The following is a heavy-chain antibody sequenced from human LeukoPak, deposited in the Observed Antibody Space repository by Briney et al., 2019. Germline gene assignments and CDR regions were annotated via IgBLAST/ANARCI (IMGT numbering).Heavy chain of an antibody. Sequence: SETLSLTCTVSGGSVSSGSYYWSWVRQPPGKGLEWIGYIYHSGSTYYNPSLKSRVTISVDRSKNQFSLKLSSVTAADTAVYYCARVIAAAGTDWFDPWGQGTLVTVSS. CDR2: IYHSGST. V-gene: IGHV4-30-2*01. J-gene: IGHJ5*02. CDR3: ARVIAAAGTDWFDP. CDR1: GGSVSSGSYY. D-gene: IGHD6-13*01.